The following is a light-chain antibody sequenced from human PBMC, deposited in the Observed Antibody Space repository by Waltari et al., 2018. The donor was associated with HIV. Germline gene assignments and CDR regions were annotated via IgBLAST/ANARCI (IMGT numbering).Light chain of an antibody. V-gene: IGKV3-15*01. CDR3: QQYNNWPPYT. CDR2: SAS. J-gene: IGKJ2*01. Sequence: EIVMTQSPATLSVSPGESAILSCRASQSVSSNLAWYQQKPGQAPRLLIYSASTRATGVPARFSGSGSGTDFTLTISSLQSEDFAVYHCQQYNNWPPYTFGQGTRLEIK. CDR1: QSVSSN.